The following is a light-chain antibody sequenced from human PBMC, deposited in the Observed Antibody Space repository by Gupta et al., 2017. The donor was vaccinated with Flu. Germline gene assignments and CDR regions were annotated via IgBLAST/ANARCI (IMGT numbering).Light chain of an antibody. CDR2: QDT. J-gene: IGLJ3*02. Sequence: AGVNLCNEYVCCHQQNPDQSPLLIIYQDTKRSSGIPDRFAGTNSGNTATLTISGTQALDDAYYYCQVWDSNSYWVFGGGTKLTVL. CDR3: QVWDSNSYWV. CDR1: NLCNEY. V-gene: IGLV3-1*01.